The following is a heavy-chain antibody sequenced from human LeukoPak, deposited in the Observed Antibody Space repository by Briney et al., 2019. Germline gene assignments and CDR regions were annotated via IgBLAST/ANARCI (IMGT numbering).Heavy chain of an antibody. CDR2: INPNCTST. CDR3: ARGDFGETNTAFDV. V-gene: IGHV1-8*03. J-gene: IGHJ3*01. Sequence: AAVTVSYMHSVYTFTDYDVHWVRQAPGQGLAWMGWINPNCTSTNYARSLQGRVTFTRDTSLSIAYMELTNLTSEDAAVYFCARGDFGETNTAFDVWGQGTLVAVAS. CDR1: VYTFTDYD. D-gene: IGHD1-14*01.